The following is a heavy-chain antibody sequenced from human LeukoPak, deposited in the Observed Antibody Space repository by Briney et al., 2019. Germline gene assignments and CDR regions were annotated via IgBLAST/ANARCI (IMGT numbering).Heavy chain of an antibody. D-gene: IGHD3-22*01. CDR2: IKQEGSEK. J-gene: IGHJ4*02. V-gene: IGHV3-7*01. CDR3: ARGPSGVVVITNYFDY. Sequence: PGGPLSLLCALCGFTLWSYYVRGARQSRGEARVWVGNIKQEGSEKYYVDSVKGRFTISRDNAKNSLYLQMNSLRGEDTAVYYCARGPSGVVVITNYFDYWGQGTLVTVSS. CDR1: GFTLWSYY.